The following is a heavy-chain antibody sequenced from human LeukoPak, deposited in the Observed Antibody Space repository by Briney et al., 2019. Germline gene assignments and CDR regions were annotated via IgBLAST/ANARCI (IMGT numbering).Heavy chain of an antibody. V-gene: IGHV4-4*07. D-gene: IGHD2-21*01. Sequence: SETLSLTCTVSGGSISTYYWSWIRQPAGKGLEWIERIYTSGSTNYNPSLKSRVTMSVDTSKNQFSLNLSSVTAADTAVYYCARSIWSLDESYYYYMDVWGKGTTVTISS. J-gene: IGHJ6*03. CDR2: IYTSGST. CDR3: ARSIWSLDESYYYYMDV. CDR1: GGSISTYY.